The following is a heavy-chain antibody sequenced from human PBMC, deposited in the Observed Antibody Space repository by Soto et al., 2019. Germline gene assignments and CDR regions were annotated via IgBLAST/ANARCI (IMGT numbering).Heavy chain of an antibody. CDR1: RFPFSNAW. CDR2: SRSKIDGGTT. CDR3: TTLYSGYDYVGY. J-gene: IGHJ4*02. Sequence: GGSLRLSCAASRFPFSNAWMSLVRQAPGKGLEWVGRSRSKIDGGTTEYAAPVKDRFAISRDDSENTLYLQMNGLKSEDTAVYYCTTLYSGYDYVGYWGQGTLVTVSS. D-gene: IGHD5-12*01. V-gene: IGHV3-15*01.